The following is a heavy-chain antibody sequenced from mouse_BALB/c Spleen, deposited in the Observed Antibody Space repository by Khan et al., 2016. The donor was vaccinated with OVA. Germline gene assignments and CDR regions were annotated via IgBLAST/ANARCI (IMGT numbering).Heavy chain of an antibody. CDR3: ARTARIKY. CDR2: ISYSGST. V-gene: IGHV3-1*02. CDR1: GYSITSGYS. D-gene: IGHD1-2*01. Sequence: EVELVESGPGLVKPSQSLSLTCIVTGYSITSGYSWNWIRQFPGNKLEWMGYISYSGSTNYNPSLKSRISITRDTSKNQFFLQLNSVTTEDTATYYCARTARIKYWGQGTTLTVSS. J-gene: IGHJ2*01.